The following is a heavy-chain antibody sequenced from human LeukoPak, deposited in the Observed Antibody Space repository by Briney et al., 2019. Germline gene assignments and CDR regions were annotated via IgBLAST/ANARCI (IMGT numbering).Heavy chain of an antibody. V-gene: IGHV3-33*01. Sequence: GGSLRLSCAASGFTFSTHAMHWVRQAPAKGLEWVAMIWFDGKNTHYVDSVKGRSTISRDNSKNTVDLRMNSLRAEDTAVYYCTRDPPSSGWSFDYWGQGTLVTVSS. CDR2: IWFDGKNT. J-gene: IGHJ4*02. CDR1: GFTFSTHA. CDR3: TRDPPSSGWSFDY. D-gene: IGHD6-19*01.